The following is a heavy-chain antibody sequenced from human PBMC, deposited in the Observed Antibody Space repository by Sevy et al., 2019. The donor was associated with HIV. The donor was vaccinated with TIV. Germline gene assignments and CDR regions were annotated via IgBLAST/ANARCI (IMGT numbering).Heavy chain of an antibody. V-gene: IGHV3-30-3*01. D-gene: IGHD3-10*01. Sequence: GGSLRLSCAASGFTFSSYAMHWVRQAPGKGLEWVAVISYDGSNKYYADSVKGRFTISRDNSKNKLYLQMNSLRAEDTAVYYCAKVTMVRGVVGGFDYWRQGTLVTVSS. CDR3: AKVTMVRGVVGGFDY. CDR2: ISYDGSNK. J-gene: IGHJ4*02. CDR1: GFTFSSYA.